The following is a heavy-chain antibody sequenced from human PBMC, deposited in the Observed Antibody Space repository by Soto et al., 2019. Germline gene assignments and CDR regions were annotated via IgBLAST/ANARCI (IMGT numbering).Heavy chain of an antibody. Sequence: QGQLVQSGAEVKKPGASVKVSCKASGYTFVSYGIAWVRQAPGQGLEWMGWVTAYNGNTKYAPKFQDRVIMTTDASTNTAYMALRNLRSDDTAVYFCSRAPPFDYWGQGTLVTVSS. CDR2: VTAYNGNT. V-gene: IGHV1-18*01. CDR3: SRAPPFDY. J-gene: IGHJ4*02. CDR1: GYTFVSYG.